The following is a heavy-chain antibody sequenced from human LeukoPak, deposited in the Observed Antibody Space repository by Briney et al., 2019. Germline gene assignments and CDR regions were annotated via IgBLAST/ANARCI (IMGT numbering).Heavy chain of an antibody. CDR2: VHYSGAT. Sequence: SETLSLTCNVSDGSITTSYWGSARQPPGKGLEYIGPVHYSGATYYNPSLRCRLTMSVATSKNQISLKPNSVTAADTALYYHARAVDNSIDLWGQGVLVTVSS. V-gene: IGHV4-59*04. D-gene: IGHD2/OR15-2a*01. J-gene: IGHJ5*02. CDR1: DGSITTSY. CDR3: ARAVDNSIDL.